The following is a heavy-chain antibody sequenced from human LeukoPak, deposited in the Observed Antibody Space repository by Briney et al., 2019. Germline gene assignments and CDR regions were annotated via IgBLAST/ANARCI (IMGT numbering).Heavy chain of an antibody. Sequence: GASVKVSCEASGYTFTGYYIHWVRQVPGQGLEWMGWMNPKGGGTNYGQKFQGRVTMTTDTSIDTAYMELNRMRSDDTAVYYCARDHGRGWPDRYFDYWGQGTLVTVSS. V-gene: IGHV1-2*02. D-gene: IGHD6-19*01. J-gene: IGHJ4*02. CDR1: GYTFTGYY. CDR2: MNPKGGGT. CDR3: ARDHGRGWPDRYFDY.